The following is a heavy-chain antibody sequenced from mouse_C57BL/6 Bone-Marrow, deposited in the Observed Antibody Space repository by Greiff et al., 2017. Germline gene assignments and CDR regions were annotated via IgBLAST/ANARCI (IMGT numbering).Heavy chain of an antibody. J-gene: IGHJ2*01. CDR1: GFNIKDYY. V-gene: IGHV14-1*01. CDR3: TTGDYGKDY. D-gene: IGHD1-1*01. Sequence: EVQLQQSGAELVRPGASVKLSCTASGFNIKDYYLHWVKQRPEQGLEWIGRIDPEDGDTEYAPKFQGKATMTAATSANTAYLQLSSLTSEDTAVYYVTTGDYGKDYWGQGTTLTVSS. CDR2: IDPEDGDT.